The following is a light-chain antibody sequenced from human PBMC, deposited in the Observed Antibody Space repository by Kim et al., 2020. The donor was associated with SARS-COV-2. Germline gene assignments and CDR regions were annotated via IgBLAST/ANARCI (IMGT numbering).Light chain of an antibody. CDR2: DAS. J-gene: IGKJ1*01. CDR3: QQYDNWPLT. Sequence: EIMMTQSPATLSVSPGERATLSCRASQSVSSNLAWYQQKPGQAPRLLIYDASTRATDIPARFSGGGSGTEFTLTINSLQSEDFAVYYCQQYDNWPLTFGQATKVDIK. V-gene: IGKV3-15*01. CDR1: QSVSSN.